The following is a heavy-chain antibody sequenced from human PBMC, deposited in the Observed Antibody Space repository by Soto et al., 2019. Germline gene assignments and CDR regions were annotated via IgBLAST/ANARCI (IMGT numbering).Heavy chain of an antibody. Sequence: QITLKESGPTLVKPTQTLTLTRTFSGFSLSTSGVGVGWIRQPPGKALEWLALIYWDDDKRYSPSLKSRLTITKDTSKNQVVLTMTNMDPVDTATYYCAHVYGGYDNVDYWGQGTLVTVSS. CDR3: AHVYGGYDNVDY. D-gene: IGHD5-12*01. CDR2: IYWDDDK. CDR1: GFSLSTSGVG. V-gene: IGHV2-5*02. J-gene: IGHJ4*02.